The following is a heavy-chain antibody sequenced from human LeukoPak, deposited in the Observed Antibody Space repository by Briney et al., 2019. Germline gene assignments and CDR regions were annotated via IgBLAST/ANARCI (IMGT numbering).Heavy chain of an antibody. Sequence: GGSLLLSCAASDFTFSSYAMSWVRQAPGKGLEWVSTITGSGATTYYAASVKGRFTISRDISKNTLYLYLQMNSLRAEDTAVYYCARGNGDYRLGSVSADYWGQGTLVTVSS. D-gene: IGHD4-17*01. CDR3: ARGNGDYRLGSVSADY. CDR1: DFTFSSYA. J-gene: IGHJ4*02. CDR2: ITGSGATT. V-gene: IGHV3-23*01.